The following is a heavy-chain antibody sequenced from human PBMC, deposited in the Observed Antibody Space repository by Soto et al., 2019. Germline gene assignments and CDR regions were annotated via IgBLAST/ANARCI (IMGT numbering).Heavy chain of an antibody. CDR3: AKSNDVPRYCSGGSCYNDH. CDR2: ISGSGGST. V-gene: IGHV3-23*01. CDR1: GFTFSSYA. D-gene: IGHD2-15*01. Sequence: PGGSLRLSCAASGFTFSSYAMSWVRQAPGKGLEWVSAISGSGGSTYYADSVKGRFTISRDNSKNTLYLQMNSLRAEDTAVYYCAKSNDVPRYCSGGSCYNDHWGQGTLVTVSS. J-gene: IGHJ5*02.